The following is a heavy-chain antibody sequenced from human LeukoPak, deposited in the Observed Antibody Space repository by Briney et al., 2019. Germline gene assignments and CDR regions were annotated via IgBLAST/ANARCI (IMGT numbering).Heavy chain of an antibody. J-gene: IGHJ4*02. Sequence: PGGSLRLSCAASGFTFSSYAMSWVRQAPGKGLEWVSAISGSGGSTYYADSVKGRFTISRDNSKNTLYLQMNSLRAEDTAVYYCANAAKIPSYGDYPPDYWGQGTLVTVSS. V-gene: IGHV3-23*01. CDR2: ISGSGGST. CDR3: ANAAKIPSYGDYPPDY. CDR1: GFTFSSYA. D-gene: IGHD4-17*01.